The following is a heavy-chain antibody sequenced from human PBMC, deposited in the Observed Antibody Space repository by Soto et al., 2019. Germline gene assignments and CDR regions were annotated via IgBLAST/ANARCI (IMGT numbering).Heavy chain of an antibody. CDR1: GGTFSSYA. D-gene: IGHD2-2*01. CDR2: IIPIFGTA. CDR3: ARNPPIVLVPAALNWFDP. Sequence: SVKVSCKAPGGTFSSYAISWVRQAPGQGLEWMGGIIPIFGTANYAQKFQGRVTITADESTSTAYMELSSLRSEDTAVYYCARNPPIVLVPAALNWFDPWGQGTLVTVS. J-gene: IGHJ5*02. V-gene: IGHV1-69*13.